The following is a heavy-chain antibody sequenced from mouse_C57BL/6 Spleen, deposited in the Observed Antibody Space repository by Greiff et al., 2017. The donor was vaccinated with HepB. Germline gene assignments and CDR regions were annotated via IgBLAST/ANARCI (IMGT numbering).Heavy chain of an antibody. CDR3: TRYDYDSEWFAY. CDR2: IRNKANNHAT. CDR1: GFTFSDAW. Sequence: EVQGVESGGGLVQPGGSMKLSCAASGFTFSDAWMDWVRQSPEKGLEWVAEIRNKANNHATYYAESVKGRFTISRDDSKSSVYLQMNSLRAEDTGIYYCTRYDYDSEWFAYWGQGTLVTVSA. J-gene: IGHJ3*01. V-gene: IGHV6-6*01. D-gene: IGHD2-4*01.